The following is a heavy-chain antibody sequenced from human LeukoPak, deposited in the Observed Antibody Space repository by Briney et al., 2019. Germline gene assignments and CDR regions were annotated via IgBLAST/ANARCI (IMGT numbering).Heavy chain of an antibody. CDR1: GFTVSSNY. D-gene: IGHD4-17*01. Sequence: PGGSLRLSCAASGFTVSSNYMSWVRQAPGKGLEWVSVIYSGGSTYYADSVKGRFTISRDNSKNTLYLQMNSLRAEGTAVYYCAREGHDYERPGYYYYMDVWGKGTTVTVSS. CDR2: IYSGGST. V-gene: IGHV3-66*02. J-gene: IGHJ6*03. CDR3: AREGHDYERPGYYYYMDV.